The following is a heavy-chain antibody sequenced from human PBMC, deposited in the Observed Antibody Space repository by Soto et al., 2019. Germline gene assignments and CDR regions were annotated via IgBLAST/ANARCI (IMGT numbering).Heavy chain of an antibody. Sequence: QVQLVQSGAEVKKPGASVKVSCKASGYTFTSYDINWVRQATGQGLEWMGWMNPNSGNTGYAQKFQGRVTITADRSTSTAYMELSSLTSEDTAVFYCATEAAYCGGDCYLYWGQGTLVTVSS. CDR1: GYTFTSYD. D-gene: IGHD2-21*02. CDR3: ATEAAYCGGDCYLY. CDR2: MNPNSGNT. V-gene: IGHV1-8*01. J-gene: IGHJ4*02.